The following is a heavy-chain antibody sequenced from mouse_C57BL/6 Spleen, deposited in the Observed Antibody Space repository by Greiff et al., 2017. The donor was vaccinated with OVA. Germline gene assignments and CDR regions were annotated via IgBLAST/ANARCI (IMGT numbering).Heavy chain of an antibody. CDR1: GYAFTNYL. V-gene: IGHV1-54*01. J-gene: IGHJ2*01. Sequence: VQLQQSGAELVRPGTSVKVSCEASGYAFTNYLIEWVKQRPGQGLEWIGVINPGSGGTNYNEKFKGKATLTADKSSSTAYMQLSSLTSEDSAVYFCAREGDGYYYFGYWGQGTTLTVSS. CDR3: AREGDGYYYFGY. CDR2: INPGSGGT. D-gene: IGHD2-3*01.